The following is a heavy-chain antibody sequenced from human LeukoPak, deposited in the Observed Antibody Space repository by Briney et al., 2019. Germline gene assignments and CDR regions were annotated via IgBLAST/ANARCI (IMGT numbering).Heavy chain of an antibody. CDR3: ASSVSWYNAFDI. CDR1: RYTFTSYY. Sequence: GASVKVSCKASRYTFTSYYMHWVRQAPGQGLEWMGIINPSGGSTSYAQKFQGRVTMTRDTSTSTVYMELSSLRSEDTAVYYCASSVSWYNAFDIWGQGTMVTVSS. CDR2: INPSGGST. J-gene: IGHJ3*02. V-gene: IGHV1-46*01. D-gene: IGHD6-13*01.